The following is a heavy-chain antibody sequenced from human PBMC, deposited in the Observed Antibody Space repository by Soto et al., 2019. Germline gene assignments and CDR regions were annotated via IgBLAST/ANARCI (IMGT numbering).Heavy chain of an antibody. V-gene: IGHV3-21*01. CDR2: ISTSSAYI. Sequence: GGSLRLSCAASGFTFDTYSMNWVRQAPGKGLEWVSSISTSSAYIYYADSVKGRFTISRDNAKNSLYLQMTSLRAEDTAVYFCARDHGPGPLAYWGQGTLVTVSS. D-gene: IGHD2-8*02. J-gene: IGHJ4*02. CDR3: ARDHGPGPLAY. CDR1: GFTFDTYS.